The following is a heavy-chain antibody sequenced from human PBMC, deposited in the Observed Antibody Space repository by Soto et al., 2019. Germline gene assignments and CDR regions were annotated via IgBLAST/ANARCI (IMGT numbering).Heavy chain of an antibody. CDR2: IYYSGST. V-gene: IGHV4-39*01. Sequence: QLQLQESGPGLVKPSETLSLTCTVSGGSISSSSYYWGWIRQPPGKGLEWIGSIYYSGSTYYNPSLKSRVTISVDTSKNQFSLKLSSVTAADTAVYYCARIEGAEYYYDSSGYSFDYWGQGTLVTVSS. CDR3: ARIEGAEYYYDSSGYSFDY. CDR1: GGSISSSSYY. J-gene: IGHJ4*02. D-gene: IGHD3-22*01.